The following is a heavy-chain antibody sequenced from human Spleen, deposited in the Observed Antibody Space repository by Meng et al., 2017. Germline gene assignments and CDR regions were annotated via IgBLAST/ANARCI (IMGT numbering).Heavy chain of an antibody. CDR1: GFTFSSYS. Sequence: GESLKISCAASGFTFSSYSMNWVRQAPGKGLEWVSSISSSSSYIYYADSVKGRFTISRDNDKNSLYLQMNSLRAEDTAVYYCARDLSQGWFDYWGQGTRVTCAS. CDR3: ARDLSQGWFDY. J-gene: IGHJ4*02. V-gene: IGHV3-21*01. CDR2: ISSSSSYI. D-gene: IGHD2-15*01.